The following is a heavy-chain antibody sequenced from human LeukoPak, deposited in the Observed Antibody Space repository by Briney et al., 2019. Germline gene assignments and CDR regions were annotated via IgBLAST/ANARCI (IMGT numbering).Heavy chain of an antibody. V-gene: IGHV1-46*01. D-gene: IGHD3-10*01. J-gene: IGHJ6*03. CDR1: GYTFTSYY. CDR2: INPSGGST. Sequence: GASVKVSCKASGYTFTSYYMHWVRQAPGQGLEWMGIINPSGGSTSYAQKFQGRVTMTRDTSTSTVYMELSSLRSEDTAVYYCTSMVRGVTQGSYYYMDVWGKGTTVTISS. CDR3: TSMVRGVTQGSYYYMDV.